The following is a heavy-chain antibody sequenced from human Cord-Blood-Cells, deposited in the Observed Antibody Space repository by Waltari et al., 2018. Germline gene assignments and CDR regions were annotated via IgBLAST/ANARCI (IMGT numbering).Heavy chain of an antibody. CDR2: INHSGST. CDR3: ARHDPLGYCSGGSCHYFDY. CDR1: GGSFSGYY. Sequence: QVQLQQWGAGLLKPSETLSLTCAVYGGSFSGYYWSWIRQPPGKGLEWIGEINHSGSTNYNPSLKSRVTISVDPSKNQFSLKLSSVTAADTAVYYCARHDPLGYCSGGSCHYFDYWGQGTLVTVSS. D-gene: IGHD2-15*01. V-gene: IGHV4-34*01. J-gene: IGHJ4*02.